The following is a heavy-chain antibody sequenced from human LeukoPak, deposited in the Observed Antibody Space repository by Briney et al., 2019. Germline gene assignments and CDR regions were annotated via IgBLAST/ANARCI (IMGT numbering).Heavy chain of an antibody. V-gene: IGHV3-7*01. CDR3: AKDRVGGSYNY. CDR1: GFNFNINW. CDR2: IKEDGSQQ. J-gene: IGHJ4*02. D-gene: IGHD3-10*01. Sequence: GGSLRLSCAASGFNFNINWMSWVRQAPGKGLEWVANIKEDGSQQNYVDSVKGRFTISRDNAKNSAYLQMNNLRADDTAVYYCAKDRVGGSYNYWGQGTLVTVSS.